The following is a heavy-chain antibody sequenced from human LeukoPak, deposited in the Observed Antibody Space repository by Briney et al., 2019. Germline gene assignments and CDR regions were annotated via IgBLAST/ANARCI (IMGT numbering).Heavy chain of an antibody. Sequence: PGGSLRLSCAPSGFTFSSHGMHSVRQAPGKGLEWVAVIWYDGSNKYCAVSVKGRFTISRDNSKNTLYLQMNSLRAEDTAVYYCARDFWYYYDSSGYLGPFDYWGQGTLVTVSS. V-gene: IGHV3-33*01. CDR3: ARDFWYYYDSSGYLGPFDY. D-gene: IGHD3-22*01. CDR1: GFTFSSHG. CDR2: IWYDGSNK. J-gene: IGHJ4*02.